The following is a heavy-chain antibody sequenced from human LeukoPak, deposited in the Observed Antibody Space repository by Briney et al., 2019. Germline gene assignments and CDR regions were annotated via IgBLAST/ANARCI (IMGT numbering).Heavy chain of an antibody. CDR3: ARVALSYQDAFDI. CDR1: GYTSTSYD. Sequence: ASVKVSCKASGYTSTSYDINWVRQATGQGLEWMGWMNPNSGNTGYAQKFQGRVTMTRNTSISTAYMELSSLRSEDTAVYYCARVALSYQDAFDIWGQGTMVTVSS. V-gene: IGHV1-8*01. J-gene: IGHJ3*02. D-gene: IGHD1-26*01. CDR2: MNPNSGNT.